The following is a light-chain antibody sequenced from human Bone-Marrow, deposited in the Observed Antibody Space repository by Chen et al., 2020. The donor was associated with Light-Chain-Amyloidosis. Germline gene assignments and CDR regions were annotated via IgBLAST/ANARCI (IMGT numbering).Light chain of an antibody. CDR2: TDK. Sequence: STELTQPPSVSVSPGQTARITCSGNVLSNQYGYWYQQKPSQAPVKLIYTDKERPSGIPERFSGSSSGTTVTLTISGVQAEDEADYYCQSADTTASFRVFGGGTKLTVL. J-gene: IGLJ3*02. V-gene: IGLV3-25*03. CDR1: VLSNQY. CDR3: QSADTTASFRV.